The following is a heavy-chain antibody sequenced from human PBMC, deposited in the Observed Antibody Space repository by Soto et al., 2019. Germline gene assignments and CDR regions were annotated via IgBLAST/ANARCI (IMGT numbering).Heavy chain of an antibody. CDR2: ISYSGST. V-gene: IGHV4-61*01. Sequence: PSETLSLTCTVSGGSVRSGSYYWSWIRQPPGKGLEWIGYISYSGSTNYNPSLKIRVTISVDTSKNQFSLNLNSVTVADTAVYYCAREGGTIFGVDNFDSWGQGTLVTVSS. D-gene: IGHD3-3*01. J-gene: IGHJ4*02. CDR1: GGSVRSGSYY. CDR3: AREGGTIFGVDNFDS.